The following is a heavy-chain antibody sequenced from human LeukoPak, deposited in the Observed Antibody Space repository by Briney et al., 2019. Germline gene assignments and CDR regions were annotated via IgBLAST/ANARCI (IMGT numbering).Heavy chain of an antibody. CDR1: GFTFRSFG. Sequence: GGSLRLSCAASGFTFRSFGIHWVRQAPGKGLEWVAVISYDGSNKYYADSVKGRFTISRDNSKNTLYLQMNSLRAEDTAVYYCARDVSPLLLWFGELLGGFDYWGQGTLVTVSS. CDR3: ARDVSPLLLWFGELLGGFDY. J-gene: IGHJ4*02. V-gene: IGHV3-30*19. D-gene: IGHD3-10*01. CDR2: ISYDGSNK.